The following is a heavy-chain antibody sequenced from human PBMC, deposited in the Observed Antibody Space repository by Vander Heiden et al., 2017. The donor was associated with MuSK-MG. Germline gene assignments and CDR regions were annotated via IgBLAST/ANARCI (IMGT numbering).Heavy chain of an antibody. V-gene: IGHV3-33*01. J-gene: IGHJ4*02. CDR2: IWYDGSNK. Sequence: QVQLVESGGGVVQPGRSLRLSCAASGFTFSSYGMHWVRQAPGKGLEWVAVIWYDGSNKYFADSVKGRFTISRDNSKNTLYLQMNSLRAEDTAVYYCARDSPLVLRFLEYWGQGTLVTVSS. D-gene: IGHD3-3*01. CDR3: ARDSPLVLRFLEY. CDR1: GFTFSSYG.